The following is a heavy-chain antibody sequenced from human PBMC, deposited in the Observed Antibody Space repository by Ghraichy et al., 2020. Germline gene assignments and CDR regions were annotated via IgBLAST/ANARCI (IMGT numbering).Heavy chain of an antibody. CDR3: ARMGELGYYYYGMDV. CDR1: RFTVSGNY. V-gene: IGHV3-66*01. Sequence: GGSLRLSCAASRFTVSGNYMSWVRQAPGRGLEWVSVINSGGSTYYADSVKGRFTISRDNSKNTLYLQMNSLRAEDTAVYYCARMGELGYYYYGMDVWGQGTTVTVSS. D-gene: IGHD3-16*01. J-gene: IGHJ6*02. CDR2: INSGGST.